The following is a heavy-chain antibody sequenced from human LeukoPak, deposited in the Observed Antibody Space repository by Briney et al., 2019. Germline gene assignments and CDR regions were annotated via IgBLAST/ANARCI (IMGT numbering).Heavy chain of an antibody. J-gene: IGHJ4*02. V-gene: IGHV4-59*01. CDR3: AREMNYYDSTGYYLHYFEY. D-gene: IGHD3-22*01. Sequence: SETLSLTCTVSGGSISGFYWSWIRQAPGKGLEWIGYIHNSGSTNYNPSLESRVTMSVDTSKNQIFLKLSSVTAADTAVYYCAREMNYYDSTGYYLHYFEYWSQGTLVTVSS. CDR1: GGSISGFY. CDR2: IHNSGST.